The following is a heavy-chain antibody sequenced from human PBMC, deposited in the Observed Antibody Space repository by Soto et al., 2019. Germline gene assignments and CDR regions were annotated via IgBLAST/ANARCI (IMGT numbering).Heavy chain of an antibody. CDR3: ATMDIVATRPLDY. D-gene: IGHD5-12*01. J-gene: IGHJ4*02. CDR2: INHSGST. Sequence: SETLSLTCAVYGGSFSGYYWSWIRQPPGKGLEWIGEINHSGSTNYNPSLKSRVTISVDTSKNQFSLKLSSVTAADTAVYYCATMDIVATRPLDYWGQGTLVTVSS. CDR1: GGSFSGYY. V-gene: IGHV4-34*01.